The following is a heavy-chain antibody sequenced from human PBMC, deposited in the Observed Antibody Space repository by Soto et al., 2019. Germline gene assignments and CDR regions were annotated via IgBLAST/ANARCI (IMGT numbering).Heavy chain of an antibody. CDR3: ARVRRNQLLGWFDP. CDR2: IYHSGTT. Sequence: QVQLQESGPGLVKPSQTLSLTCTVSGGSISSGGYYWSWIRQHPGKGLEWIGYIYHSGTTYYNPSLKSRVTISVDTSQNQFSRQLTSVTAAETAVYYFARVRRNQLLGWFDPWGQGTLVTVSS. D-gene: IGHD2-2*01. V-gene: IGHV4-31*03. J-gene: IGHJ5*02. CDR1: GGSISSGGYY.